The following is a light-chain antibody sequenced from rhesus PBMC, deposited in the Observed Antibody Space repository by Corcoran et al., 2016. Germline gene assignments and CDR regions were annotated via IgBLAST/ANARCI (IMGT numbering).Light chain of an antibody. V-gene: IGKV1S17*01. Sequence: DIQMTQSPSALSASVGDRVTISCRASQNIYSNLAWYQQKPGKAQKLLLYAASSLTNGIPSRFSGSGSGTDFTLTICILQPEDSAAYYCRHYYDNPYSCGQGTKVEIK. CDR1: QNIYSN. CDR2: AAS. J-gene: IGKJ2*01. CDR3: RHYYDNPYS.